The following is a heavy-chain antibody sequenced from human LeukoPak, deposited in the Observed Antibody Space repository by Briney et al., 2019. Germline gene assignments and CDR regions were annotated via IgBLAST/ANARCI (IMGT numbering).Heavy chain of an antibody. CDR1: GYTFTGYY. CDR3: ARAPGYCSSTSCYGYYYYGMDA. J-gene: IGHJ6*02. CDR2: INPNSGGT. Sequence: ASVKVSCKASGYTFTGYYMHWVRQAPGQGLEWMGWINPNSGGTNYAQKFQGRVTMTRDTSISTAYMELSRLRSDDTAVYYCARAPGYCSSTSCYGYYYYGMDAWGQGTTVTVSS. V-gene: IGHV1-2*02. D-gene: IGHD2-2*01.